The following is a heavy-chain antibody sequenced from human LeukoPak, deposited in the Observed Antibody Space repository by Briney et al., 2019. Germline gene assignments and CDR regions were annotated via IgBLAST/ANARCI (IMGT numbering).Heavy chain of an antibody. CDR1: GFTFRSYW. V-gene: IGHV3-7*01. D-gene: IGHD5-24*01. CDR2: INQDGREK. Sequence: GGSLRLSCAVSGFTFRSYWMSWFGQAPGKGLEWVANINQDGREKYFVASVKGRLTISRDNAKKSLHLQMNTLRAEYTAVYYCARERDGRFFDYWGQGTLVTVSS. J-gene: IGHJ4*02. CDR3: ARERDGRFFDY.